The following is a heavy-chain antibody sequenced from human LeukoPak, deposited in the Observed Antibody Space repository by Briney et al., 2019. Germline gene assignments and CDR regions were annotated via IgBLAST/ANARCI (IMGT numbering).Heavy chain of an antibody. CDR3: ARSVYYDSSGYYYTYHYYYGMDV. J-gene: IGHJ6*02. CDR1: GGSFSGYY. Sequence: SETLSLTCAVYGGSFSGYYWSWIPQPPGKGLEWIGEINHSGSTNYNPSLKSRVTISVDTSKNQFSLKLSSVTAADTAVYYCARSVYYDSSGYYYTYHYYYGMDVWGQGTTVTVSS. D-gene: IGHD3-22*01. CDR2: INHSGST. V-gene: IGHV4-34*01.